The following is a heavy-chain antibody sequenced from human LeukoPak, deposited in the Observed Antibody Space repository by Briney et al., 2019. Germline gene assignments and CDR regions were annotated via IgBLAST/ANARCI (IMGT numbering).Heavy chain of an antibody. CDR1: GYTFSAFG. D-gene: IGHD2-15*01. Sequence: VASVKVSCKTSGYTFSAFGISWVRQAPGQGLEWMGWISVDSGKTKYPQSLQGRVTLTADTSSNTAYMDLRGLRSDDTAVYYCARDLLVVPGRFDSWGQGTLVTVSS. J-gene: IGHJ4*02. V-gene: IGHV1-18*01. CDR2: ISVDSGKT. CDR3: ARDLLVVPGRFDS.